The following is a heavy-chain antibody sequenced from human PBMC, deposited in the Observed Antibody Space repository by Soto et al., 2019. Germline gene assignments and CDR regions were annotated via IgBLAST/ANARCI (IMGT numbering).Heavy chain of an antibody. D-gene: IGHD3-3*01. CDR3: ARDQQITIFGVVIDAIRNAFDI. Sequence: QVQLVQSGAEVKKPGSSVKVSCKASGGTFSSYAISWVRQAPGQGLEWMGGIIPIFGTANYAQKFQGSVTITADQSTSTAYMELSSLRSEDTAVYYCARDQQITIFGVVIDAIRNAFDIWGQGTMVTVSS. V-gene: IGHV1-69*01. CDR1: GGTFSSYA. J-gene: IGHJ3*02. CDR2: IIPIFGTA.